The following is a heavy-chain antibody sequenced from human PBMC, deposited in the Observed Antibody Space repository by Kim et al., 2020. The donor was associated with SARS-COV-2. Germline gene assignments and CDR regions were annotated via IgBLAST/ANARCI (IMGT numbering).Heavy chain of an antibody. Sequence: TSYAEYVKGRVIISRITSKSALYLQRSSLRADDTAVYYCAKDGSWGGFDSWGQGTLVTVSS. D-gene: IGHD3-16*01. CDR2: T. V-gene: IGHV3-23*01. CDR3: AKDGSWGGFDS. J-gene: IGHJ4*02.